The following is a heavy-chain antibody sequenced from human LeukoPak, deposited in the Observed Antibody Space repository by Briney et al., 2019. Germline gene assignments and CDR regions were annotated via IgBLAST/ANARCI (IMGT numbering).Heavy chain of an antibody. Sequence: PSETLSLTCAVYGGSFGGYYWSWIRQPPGKGLEWIGEINHSGSTNYNQSLKSRVTISVDTSKNQFSLKLSSVTAADTAVYYCARKQQLVPREIWYFDLWGRGTLVTVSS. CDR1: GGSFGGYY. J-gene: IGHJ2*01. V-gene: IGHV4-34*01. D-gene: IGHD6-13*01. CDR3: ARKQQLVPREIWYFDL. CDR2: INHSGST.